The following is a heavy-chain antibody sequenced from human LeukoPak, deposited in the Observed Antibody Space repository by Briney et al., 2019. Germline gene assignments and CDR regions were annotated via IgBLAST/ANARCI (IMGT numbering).Heavy chain of an antibody. CDR3: AKDRKPRGLRSYYYMDV. CDR1: GFTFSSYE. D-gene: IGHD4-17*01. V-gene: IGHV3-48*03. J-gene: IGHJ6*03. CDR2: ISSSGSTI. Sequence: PGGSLRLSCAASGFTFSSYEMNWVRQAPGKGLEWVSYISSSGSTIYYADSVKGRFTISRDNSKNSLYLQMNSLRTEDTALYYCAKDRKPRGLRSYYYMDVWGKGTTVTVSS.